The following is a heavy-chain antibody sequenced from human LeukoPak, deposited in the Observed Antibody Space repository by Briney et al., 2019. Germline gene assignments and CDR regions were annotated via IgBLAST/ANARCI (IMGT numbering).Heavy chain of an antibody. CDR1: GGSISSYY. V-gene: IGHV4-59*01. J-gene: IGHJ3*02. CDR3: ARGGGVYAEGDAFDI. CDR2: IYYSGSS. D-gene: IGHD2-8*01. Sequence: PSETLSLTCTVSGGSISSYYWTWIRQPPGKGLEWIGYIYYSGSSNYNPSLKSRVTISVDTSKNQFSLKLSSVTAADTAVYYCARGGGVYAEGDAFDIWGQGTMVTVSS.